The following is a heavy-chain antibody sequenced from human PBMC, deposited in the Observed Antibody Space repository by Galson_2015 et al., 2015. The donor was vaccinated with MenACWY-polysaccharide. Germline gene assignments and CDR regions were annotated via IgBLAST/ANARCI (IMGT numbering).Heavy chain of an antibody. D-gene: IGHD3-9*01. CDR1: GYAFTSYA. J-gene: IGHJ4*02. Sequence: KVSCKASGYAFTSYAMHWLRQAPGQRLEWMAWINGGNGNTKYSQKIQDRVTITRDTSASTAYMELSSLRSGDTAVYYCARDTGILTGYSDYFFDYWGQGTLATVSS. CDR3: ARDTGILTGYSDYFFDY. V-gene: IGHV1-3*01. CDR2: INGGNGNT.